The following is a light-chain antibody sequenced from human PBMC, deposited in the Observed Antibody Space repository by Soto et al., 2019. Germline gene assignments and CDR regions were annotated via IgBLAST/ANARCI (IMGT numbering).Light chain of an antibody. V-gene: IGLV2-14*01. CDR1: SIEVGGYNY. CDR3: SSYTSSSTLVV. J-gene: IGLJ2*01. Sequence: QSALTQPASMSGSPGQSITISCTGTSIEVGGYNYVSWYQQHPGKAPKLMIYDVSNRPSGVSNRFSGSKSGNTASLTISGLQAEDEADYYCSSYTSSSTLVVFGGGTKLTVL. CDR2: DVS.